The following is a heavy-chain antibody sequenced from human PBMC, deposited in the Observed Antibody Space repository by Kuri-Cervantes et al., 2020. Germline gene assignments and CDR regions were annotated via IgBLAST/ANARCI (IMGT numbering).Heavy chain of an antibody. CDR1: GFTFSSYG. D-gene: IGHD5-12*01. Sequence: GESLKISCAASGFTFSSYGMHWVRQAPGKGLEWVAVISYDGSNKYYADSVKGRFTISRDNSKNTLYLQMNSLRAEDTAVYYCARDRGYSGYGALDIWGQGTMVT. CDR3: ARDRGYSGYGALDI. CDR2: ISYDGSNK. J-gene: IGHJ3*02. V-gene: IGHV3-30*03.